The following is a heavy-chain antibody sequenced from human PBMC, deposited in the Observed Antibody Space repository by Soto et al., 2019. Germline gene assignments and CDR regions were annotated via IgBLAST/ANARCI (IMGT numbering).Heavy chain of an antibody. CDR3: AKDRRYCSGGSCSGTYYFDY. V-gene: IGHV3-30*18. D-gene: IGHD2-15*01. CDR1: GFTFSSYG. CDR2: ISYDGSNK. Sequence: GGSLRLSCAASGFTFSSYGMHWVRQAPGKGLEWVAVISYDGSNKYYADSVKGRFTISRDNSKNTLYLQMNSLRAEDTAVYYCAKDRRYCSGGSCSGTYYFDYWGQGTLVTVSS. J-gene: IGHJ4*02.